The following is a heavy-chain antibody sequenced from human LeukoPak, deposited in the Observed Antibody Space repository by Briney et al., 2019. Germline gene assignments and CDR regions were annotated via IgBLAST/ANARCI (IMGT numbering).Heavy chain of an antibody. Sequence: ASVKVSCKASGGTFSSYAISWVRQAPGQGLEWMGRIIPILGIANYAQKFQGRVTITADKSTSTAYMELSSLRSEDTAVYYCATAGYSSGWWGFDYWGQGTLVTVSS. CDR2: IIPILGIA. V-gene: IGHV1-69*04. J-gene: IGHJ4*02. CDR1: GGTFSSYA. D-gene: IGHD6-19*01. CDR3: ATAGYSSGWWGFDY.